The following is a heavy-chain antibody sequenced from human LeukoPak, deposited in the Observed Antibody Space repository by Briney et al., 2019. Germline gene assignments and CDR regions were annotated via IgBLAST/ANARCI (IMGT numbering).Heavy chain of an antibody. D-gene: IGHD6-13*01. V-gene: IGHV4-38-2*02. J-gene: IGHJ5*02. Sequence: SETLSLTCTVSSYSISSGYYWGWIRQAPGKGLEWIGSIYNSGSTCYNPSLKSRVTISVDMSKNQFSLKMSSVTAADTAVYYCARAYSSSWYWNWFDPWGQGTLVTVSS. CDR3: ARAYSSSWYWNWFDP. CDR2: IYNSGST. CDR1: SYSISSGYY.